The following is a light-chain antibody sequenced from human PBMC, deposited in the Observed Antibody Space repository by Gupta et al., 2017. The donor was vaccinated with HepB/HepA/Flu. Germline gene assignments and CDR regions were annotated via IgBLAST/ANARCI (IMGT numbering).Light chain of an antibody. CDR1: QSVSSY. Sequence: EIVLTQSPATLSLSPGERATLSCRASQSVSSYLAWYQQKPGQAPRLLIYDASNRATGIPARFSGSGSGTDFTLTISSLEPEDFAVYYCQQRSNLWTLAKGPRWKSN. CDR3: QQRSNLWT. J-gene: IGKJ1*01. CDR2: DAS. V-gene: IGKV3-11*01.